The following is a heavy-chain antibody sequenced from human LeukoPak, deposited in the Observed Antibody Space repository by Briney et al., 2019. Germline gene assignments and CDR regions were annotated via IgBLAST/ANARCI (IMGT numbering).Heavy chain of an antibody. CDR2: ISASSSYT. J-gene: IGHJ4*02. CDR3: AAGTAADF. V-gene: IGHV3-11*03. Sequence: GGSLRLSCVVSGIPFSDYYMNWIRLAPAKGLEWISYISASSSYTDYADSVKGRFTISRDNAKNTLYLQTNSLGVEDTAVYYCAAGTAADFWGQGTLVSVSS. CDR1: GIPFSDYY. D-gene: IGHD6-13*01.